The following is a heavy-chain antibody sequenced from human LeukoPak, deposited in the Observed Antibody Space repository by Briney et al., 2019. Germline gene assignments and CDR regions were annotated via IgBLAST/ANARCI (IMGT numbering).Heavy chain of an antibody. D-gene: IGHD1-26*01. CDR2: ISGTSTAI. J-gene: IGHJ3*02. CDR3: ARGGGRSYSDAFDI. V-gene: IGHV3-48*02. Sequence: GGSLRLSCVASGSTFTSYWMHWVRQAPGKGLEWVSFISGTSTAIIYADSVKGRFTISRDIGRKSLYLQMNSLSDEDTAVYYCARGGGRSYSDAFDIWGQGTVVTVSS. CDR1: GSTFTSYW.